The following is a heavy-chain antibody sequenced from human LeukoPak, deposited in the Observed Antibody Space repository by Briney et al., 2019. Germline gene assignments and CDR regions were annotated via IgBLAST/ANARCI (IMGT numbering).Heavy chain of an antibody. Sequence: GGSLRLSCAASGFTFSSHWMTWVRQAPGKGLEWVANVKQGGSEKYYVDSVKGQFTISRDDAKNSLYLQMNSLRAEDTAVYYCTRGPNFGDYVDFLDLWGQGALVTVSS. CDR2: VKQGGSEK. J-gene: IGHJ4*02. CDR1: GFTFSSHW. V-gene: IGHV3-7*01. D-gene: IGHD4-17*01. CDR3: TRGPNFGDYVDFLDL.